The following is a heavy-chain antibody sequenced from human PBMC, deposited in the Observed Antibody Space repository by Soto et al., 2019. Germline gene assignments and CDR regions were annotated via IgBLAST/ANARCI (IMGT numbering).Heavy chain of an antibody. CDR2: IIPIFGTA. D-gene: IGHD3-22*01. V-gene: IGHV1-69*13. CDR3: AGTLYYYDSSGYTKPGAFDI. CDR1: GGTFSSYA. J-gene: IGHJ3*02. Sequence: SVKVSCKASGGTFSSYAISWVRQAPGQGLEWMGGIIPIFGTANYAQKFQGRVTITADESTSTAYMELSSLRSEDTAVYYCAGTLYYYDSSGYTKPGAFDIWGQGTMVTVSS.